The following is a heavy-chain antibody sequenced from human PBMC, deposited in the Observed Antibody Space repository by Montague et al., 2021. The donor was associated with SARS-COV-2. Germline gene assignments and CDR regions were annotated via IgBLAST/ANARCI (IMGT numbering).Heavy chain of an antibody. J-gene: IGHJ4*02. CDR1: GFTFSSYE. Sequence: SLRLSCAASGFTFSSYEMNWVRQAPGKGLEWVSYISSSGSTIYYADSVXGLFTISRDNAKNSLYLQMNSLRAEDTAVYYCARWVSDITIFGVVIARYFDYWGQGTLVTVSS. CDR3: ARWVSDITIFGVVIARYFDY. D-gene: IGHD3-3*01. CDR2: ISSSGSTI. V-gene: IGHV3-48*03.